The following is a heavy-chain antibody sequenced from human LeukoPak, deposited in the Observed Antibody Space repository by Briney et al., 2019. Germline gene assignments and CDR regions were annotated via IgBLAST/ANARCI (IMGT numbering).Heavy chain of an antibody. CDR3: ARDSGSYCFDY. D-gene: IGHD1-26*01. CDR1: GFTSSSYS. V-gene: IGHV3-48*01. CDR2: ISSSTTI. Sequence: PAGGSLRLSCAASGFTSSSYSVNWVRQAPGKGLEWVSYISSSTTIYYADSVKGRFTISRDNAKNSLYLQMNSLRAEDTAVYYCARDSGSYCFDYWGQGTLVAVSS. J-gene: IGHJ4*02.